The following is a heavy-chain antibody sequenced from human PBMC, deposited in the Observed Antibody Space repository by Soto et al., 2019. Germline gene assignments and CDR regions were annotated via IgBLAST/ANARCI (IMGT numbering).Heavy chain of an antibody. Sequence: QVQLVQSGAEVKKPGASVKVSCKASGYTFTSYDINWVRQATGQGLEWMGWMNPNSGKTGYAQKFQGRVTMTRNTSISTAYMELSSLRSEDTAVYYCARGGGIMITFGGVIAMNPFDYWGQGTLVTVSS. CDR3: ARGGGIMITFGGVIAMNPFDY. J-gene: IGHJ4*02. CDR1: GYTFTSYD. CDR2: MNPNSGKT. V-gene: IGHV1-8*01. D-gene: IGHD3-16*02.